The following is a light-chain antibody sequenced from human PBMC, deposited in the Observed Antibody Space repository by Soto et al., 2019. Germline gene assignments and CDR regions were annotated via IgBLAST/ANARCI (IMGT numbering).Light chain of an antibody. CDR1: QSISRY. CDR2: STS. J-gene: IGKJ2*01. V-gene: IGKV1-39*01. Sequence: DIQMTQSPSSLSASVGDRVTITCRASQSISRYLNWYQQIPGTAPQLLMYSTSSFQSGVPSRFSGSGSGTEFTLTISSLQPEDFATYYCQQSYGAPYTFGQGTRLDIK. CDR3: QQSYGAPYT.